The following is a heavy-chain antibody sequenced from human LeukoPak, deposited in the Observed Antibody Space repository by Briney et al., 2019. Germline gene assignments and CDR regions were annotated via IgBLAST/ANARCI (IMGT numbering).Heavy chain of an antibody. CDR1: GGSISSYY. D-gene: IGHD6-13*01. Sequence: PSETLSLTCTVSGGSISSYYWSWIRQPAGKGLEWIGRIYTSGSTNYNPSLKSRVTMSVDTSKNQFSLKLSSVTAADTAVYYCARGKSGYSSSWYWFDPWGQGTLVTVSS. J-gene: IGHJ5*02. CDR3: ARGKSGYSSSWYWFDP. CDR2: IYTSGST. V-gene: IGHV4-4*07.